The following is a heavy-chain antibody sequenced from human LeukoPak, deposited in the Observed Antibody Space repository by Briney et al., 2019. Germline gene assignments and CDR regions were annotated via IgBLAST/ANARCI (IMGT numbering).Heavy chain of an antibody. Sequence: SETLSLTCTASGVSISSYYWSWIRQPPGKGLEWIGYLYYSVSTNYNPSLKSRVTISVDTSKNQFSLKLSSVTAADTAVYYCARLGYSSGSVDYWGQGTLVTVSS. CDR1: GVSISSYY. J-gene: IGHJ4*02. V-gene: IGHV4-59*01. CDR2: LYYSVST. CDR3: ARLGYSSGSVDY. D-gene: IGHD5-18*01.